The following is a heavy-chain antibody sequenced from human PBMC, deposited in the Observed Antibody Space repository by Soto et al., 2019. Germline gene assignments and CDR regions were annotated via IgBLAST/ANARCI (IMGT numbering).Heavy chain of an antibody. J-gene: IGHJ6*02. Sequence: ASVKVSCKASGYTFTSYGISWVRQAPGQGLEWMGWISAYNGNTNYAQKLQGRVTMTTDTSTSTAYMELRSLRSDDTAVYYCARDRFTIFGVVNYYYYGMDVWGQGTTVTVSS. CDR1: GYTFTSYG. CDR2: ISAYNGNT. D-gene: IGHD3-3*01. CDR3: ARDRFTIFGVVNYYYYGMDV. V-gene: IGHV1-18*04.